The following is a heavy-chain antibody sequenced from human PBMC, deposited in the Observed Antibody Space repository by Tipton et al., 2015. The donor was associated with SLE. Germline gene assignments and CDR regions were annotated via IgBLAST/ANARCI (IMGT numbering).Heavy chain of an antibody. Sequence: LRLSCTVSGGSISSGGYYWSWIRQHPGKGLEWIGYIYYSGSTYYNPSLKSRVTISVDTSKNQFSLKLSSVTAADTAVYYCARGSHDYGDSEYYFDYWGQGTLVTVSS. J-gene: IGHJ4*02. CDR3: ARGSHDYGDSEYYFDY. CDR2: IYYSGST. CDR1: GGSISSGGYY. D-gene: IGHD4-17*01. V-gene: IGHV4-31*03.